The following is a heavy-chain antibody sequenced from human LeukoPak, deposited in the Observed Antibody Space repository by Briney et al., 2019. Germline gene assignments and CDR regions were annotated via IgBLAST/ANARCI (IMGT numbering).Heavy chain of an antibody. V-gene: IGHV3-23*01. CDR3: AKLGSIAAAGTAIDY. J-gene: IGHJ4*02. CDR1: GFTFSSYW. Sequence: GGSLRLSCAASGFTFSSYWMHWVRQAPGKGLEWVSAISGSGGSTYYADSVKGRFTISRDNSKNTLYLQMNSLRAEDTAVYYCAKLGSIAAAGTAIDYWGQGTLVTVSS. CDR2: ISGSGGST. D-gene: IGHD6-13*01.